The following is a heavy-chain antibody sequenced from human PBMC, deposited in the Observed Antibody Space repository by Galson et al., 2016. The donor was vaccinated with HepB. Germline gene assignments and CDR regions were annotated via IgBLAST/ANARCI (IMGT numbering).Heavy chain of an antibody. CDR1: GSSFNNYY. D-gene: IGHD3-9*01. J-gene: IGHJ4*02. CDR3: ARNYDRLDY. CDR2: VCFNGNT. V-gene: IGHV4-59*08. Sequence: SETLSLTCIISGSSFNNYYWSWIRQPPGKGLEFIGYVCFNGNTKYNPSLKSRVTISLDTSKSQLSLRLTSVTAADTAVYYCARNYDRLDYWGQGTLVTVSS.